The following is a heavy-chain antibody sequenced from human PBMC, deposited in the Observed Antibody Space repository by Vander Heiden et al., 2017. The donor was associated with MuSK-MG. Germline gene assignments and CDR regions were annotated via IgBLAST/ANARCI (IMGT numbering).Heavy chain of an antibody. CDR3: ARDQVTGTTLPLDY. J-gene: IGHJ4*02. D-gene: IGHD1-1*01. Sequence: EVQLVESGGGLVKPGGSLRLSCAASGFTFSSYSMNWVHQAPGKGLEWVSSISSSSSYIYYADSVKGRFTISRDNAKNSLYLQMNSLRAEDTAVYYCARDQVTGTTLPLDYWGQGTLVTVSS. CDR1: GFTFSSYS. V-gene: IGHV3-21*01. CDR2: ISSSSSYI.